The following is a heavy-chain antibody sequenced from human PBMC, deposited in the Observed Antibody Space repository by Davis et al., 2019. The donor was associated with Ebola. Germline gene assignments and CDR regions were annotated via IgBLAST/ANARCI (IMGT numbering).Heavy chain of an antibody. Sequence: PGGSLRLSCEASGFTFSRYVMNWVRQAPGKGLEWVSSISAGGAGTYYTDSVKGRFTISRDNSRNTLYLQMNSLRAEDTAVYYCARETTVVTPFDYWGQGTLVTVSS. V-gene: IGHV3-23*01. CDR1: GFTFSRYV. J-gene: IGHJ4*02. CDR3: ARETTVVTPFDY. CDR2: ISAGGAGT. D-gene: IGHD4-23*01.